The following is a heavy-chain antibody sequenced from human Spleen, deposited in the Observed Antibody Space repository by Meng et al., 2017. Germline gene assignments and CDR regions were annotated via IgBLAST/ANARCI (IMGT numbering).Heavy chain of an antibody. J-gene: IGHJ4*02. CDR1: GASISSNNW. V-gene: IGHV4-4*02. Sequence: QVLLQESGPGLVKPSGTLSLTCAVSGASISSNNWWSLVRQPPGKGLEWIGEIFHGGSTNYNPSLKSRVTISVDTSQNNLSLKLSSVTAADSAVYYCARGPTTMAHDFDYWGQGTLVTVSS. D-gene: IGHD4-11*01. CDR3: ARGPTTMAHDFDY. CDR2: IFHGGST.